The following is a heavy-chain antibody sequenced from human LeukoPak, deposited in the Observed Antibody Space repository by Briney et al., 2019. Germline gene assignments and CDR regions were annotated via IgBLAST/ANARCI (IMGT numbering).Heavy chain of an antibody. CDR3: ARLPLGATDPDY. CDR1: GFTFSSYS. CDR2: ISIGSSTR. Sequence: SGGSLRLSCAASGFTFSSYSMSWVRQAPGKGLEWVSYISIGSSTRYYADFVEGRFTISRDNAKNSLYLQMNSLRAEDTAVYYGARLPLGATDPDYWGQGTLVTVSS. V-gene: IGHV3-48*01. D-gene: IGHD1-26*01. J-gene: IGHJ4*02.